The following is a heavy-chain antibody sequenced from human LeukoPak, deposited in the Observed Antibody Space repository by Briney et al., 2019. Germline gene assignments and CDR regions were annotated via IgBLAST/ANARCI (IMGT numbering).Heavy chain of an antibody. CDR2: MSGSGGST. V-gene: IGHV3-23*01. Sequence: GGSLRLSCAASGFPFSNYAMNWVRQAPGKGLEWVSAMSGSGGSTHYADSVKGRFAISRDNSKNTLFLQMNSLKAEDTAVYYCAKGEQGVDYWGQGTLVTVSS. CDR1: GFPFSNYA. CDR3: AKGEQGVDY. D-gene: IGHD1/OR15-1a*01. J-gene: IGHJ4*02.